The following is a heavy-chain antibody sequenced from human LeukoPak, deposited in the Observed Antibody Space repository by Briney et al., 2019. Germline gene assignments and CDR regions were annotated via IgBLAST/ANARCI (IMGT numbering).Heavy chain of an antibody. CDR1: GFTVSSNY. CDR2: IYSGGST. J-gene: IGHJ3*02. V-gene: IGHV3-53*01. CDR3: ARESSSSWTGEAFDI. Sequence: GGSLRLSCAASGFTVSSNYMSWVRQAPGMGLEWVSVIYSGGSTYYADSVKGRFTISRDNSKNTLYLQMNSLRAEDTAVYYCARESSSSWTGEAFDIWGQGTMVTVSS. D-gene: IGHD6-13*01.